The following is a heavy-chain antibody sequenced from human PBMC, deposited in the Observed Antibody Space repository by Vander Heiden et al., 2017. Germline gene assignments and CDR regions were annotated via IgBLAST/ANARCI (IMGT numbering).Heavy chain of an antibody. CDR2: IAWNSGTR. CDR3: AKDRFSSGYYYYGMDV. D-gene: IGHD3-22*01. V-gene: IGHV3-9*01. Sequence: EVQLVESGGGLVQPGRSLRLSCAAPGSTFDDYARYGVRQAPGKGLEWVSGIAWNSGTRGYADSVKGRFTISRDNARNSLYLQMNSLRAEDTALYYCAKDRFSSGYYYYGMDVWGQGTTVTVSS. J-gene: IGHJ6*02. CDR1: GSTFDDYA.